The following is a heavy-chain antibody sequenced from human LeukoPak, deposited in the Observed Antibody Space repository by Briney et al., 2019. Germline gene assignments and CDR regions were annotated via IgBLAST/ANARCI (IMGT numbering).Heavy chain of an antibody. V-gene: IGHV4-30-4*08. CDR3: ARLAADLDAFDI. J-gene: IGHJ3*02. CDR1: GGSISRGDYH. Sequence: SETLSLTCTVSGGSISRGDYHWSWIRQPPAKGLEWIGYIYYSGSTYYNPSLKSRVTISVDTSKNQFSLKLSSVTAADTVVYYCARLAADLDAFDIWGQGTMVTVSS. CDR2: IYYSGST.